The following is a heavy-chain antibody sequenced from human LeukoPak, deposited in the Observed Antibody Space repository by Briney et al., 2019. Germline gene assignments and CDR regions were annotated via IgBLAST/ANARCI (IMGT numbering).Heavy chain of an antibody. CDR2: IRGKPTSYAT. J-gene: IGHJ4*02. CDR1: GFTFGDCD. D-gene: IGHD6-13*01. V-gene: IGHV3-73*01. CDR3: TTDQGSWSIDY. Sequence: GGSLKLSCAASGFTFGDCDMHWVRQASGTGLEWIGHIRGKPTSYATEYAASLKGRFTISRDDSKNTAYLQIYSLKPEDTAVYYCTTDQGSWSIDYWGQGTLVTVSS.